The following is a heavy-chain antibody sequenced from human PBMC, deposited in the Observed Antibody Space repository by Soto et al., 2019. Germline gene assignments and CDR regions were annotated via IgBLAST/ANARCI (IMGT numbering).Heavy chain of an antibody. CDR1: GFTFSTYW. D-gene: IGHD6-13*01. Sequence: GGSLRLSCAASGFTFSTYWTSWVRQAPGKGLEWVANIKQDGSEKYYVDSVKGRFTISRDNAKNSLYLQMNSLRAEDTAVYYCARGRGNSSSWYFDYWGQGTPVTVSS. CDR2: IKQDGSEK. J-gene: IGHJ4*02. V-gene: IGHV3-7*05. CDR3: ARGRGNSSSWYFDY.